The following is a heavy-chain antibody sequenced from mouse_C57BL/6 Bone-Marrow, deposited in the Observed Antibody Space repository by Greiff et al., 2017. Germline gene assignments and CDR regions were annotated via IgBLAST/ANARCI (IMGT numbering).Heavy chain of an antibody. CDR1: GYTFTSYW. CDR3: ASLDSSSDY. D-gene: IGHD3-2*02. Sequence: QVQLKQPGAELVKPGASVKLSCKASGYTFTSYWMHWVKQRPGRGLEWIGRIDPNSGGTKYNEKFKSKATLTVDKPSSTAYMQRSSLTSEDSAVYYCASLDSSSDYWGQGTTLTVSS. J-gene: IGHJ2*01. CDR2: IDPNSGGT. V-gene: IGHV1-72*01.